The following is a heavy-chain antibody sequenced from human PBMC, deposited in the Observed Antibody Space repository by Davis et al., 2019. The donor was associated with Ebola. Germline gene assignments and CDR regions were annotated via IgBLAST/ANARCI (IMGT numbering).Heavy chain of an antibody. CDR2: ISGSGGST. CDR3: AKDKYSYGRSYYFDY. V-gene: IGHV3-23*01. D-gene: IGHD5-18*01. J-gene: IGHJ4*02. Sequence: PGGSLRLSCAASGFTFSSYAMSWVRQAPGKGLEWVSAISGSGGSTYYADSVKGRFTISRDNSKNTLYLQMNSLRAEDTAVYYCAKDKYSYGRSYYFDYWGQGTLVTVSS. CDR1: GFTFSSYA.